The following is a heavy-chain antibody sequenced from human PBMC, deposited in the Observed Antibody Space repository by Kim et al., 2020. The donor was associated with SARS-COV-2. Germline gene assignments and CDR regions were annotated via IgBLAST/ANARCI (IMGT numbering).Heavy chain of an antibody. J-gene: IGHJ3*02. Sequence: SETLSLTCAVYGGSFSGYYWSWIRQPPGKGLEWIGEINHSGSTNYNPSLKSRVTISVGTSKNQFSLKLSSVTAADTAVYYCARVRGSSGSDAFDIWGQGTMVTVSS. CDR3: ARVRGSSGSDAFDI. V-gene: IGHV4-34*01. D-gene: IGHD6-19*01. CDR1: GGSFSGYY. CDR2: INHSGST.